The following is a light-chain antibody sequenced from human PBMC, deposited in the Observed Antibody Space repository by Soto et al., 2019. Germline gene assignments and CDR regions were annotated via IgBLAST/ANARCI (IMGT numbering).Light chain of an antibody. CDR3: LQRNNWPPWT. V-gene: IGKV3-11*01. J-gene: IGKJ1*01. Sequence: EVVLTQSPATLSLSPGERATLSCRASQNVGTFLAWYQLKPGQAPRLVIYDASNRAAGIPDRFSGSGSGTDFTLTISGREPEDFALYYCLQRNNWPPWTFGQGTKVEIK. CDR2: DAS. CDR1: QNVGTF.